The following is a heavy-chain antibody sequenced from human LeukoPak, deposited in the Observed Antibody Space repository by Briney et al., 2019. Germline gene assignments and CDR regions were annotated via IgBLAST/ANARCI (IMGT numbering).Heavy chain of an antibody. CDR3: ARVRMAGAAGTVGAFDI. Sequence: GGSLRLSCAASGFTFSSYWMHWVRQAPGKGLVWVSRINSDGSSTSYADSVKGRFTISRDNAKNTLYLQMNSLRAEDTAVYYCARVRMAGAAGTVGAFDIWGQGTMVTVSS. CDR1: GFTFSSYW. J-gene: IGHJ3*02. D-gene: IGHD6-13*01. V-gene: IGHV3-74*01. CDR2: INSDGSST.